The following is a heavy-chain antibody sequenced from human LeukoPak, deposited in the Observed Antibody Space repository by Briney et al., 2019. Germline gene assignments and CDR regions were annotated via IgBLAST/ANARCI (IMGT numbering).Heavy chain of an antibody. CDR3: ARDSGIAARPFDYYYGMDV. D-gene: IGHD6-6*01. CDR1: GFTFSSYG. V-gene: IGHV3-7*01. Sequence: HAGGSLRLSCAASGFTFSSYGMHWVRQAPGKGLEWVANIKQDGSEKYYVDSVKGRFTISRDNAKNSLYLQMNSLRAEDTAVYYCARDSGIAARPFDYYYGMDVWGQGTTVTVSS. CDR2: IKQDGSEK. J-gene: IGHJ6*02.